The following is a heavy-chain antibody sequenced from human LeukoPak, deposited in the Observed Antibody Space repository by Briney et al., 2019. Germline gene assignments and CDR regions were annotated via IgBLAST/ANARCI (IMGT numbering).Heavy chain of an antibody. V-gene: IGHV3-7*01. D-gene: IGHD1-26*01. Sequence: QSGGSLRFSCAASGFTFSSYWMSWVRQAPGKGLEWVANIKQDGSDKYYADSVKGRFTISRDNSKNTLYLQMNSLRAEDTAVYYCAILPFGELLKYYFDYWGQGTLVTVSS. J-gene: IGHJ4*02. CDR2: IKQDGSDK. CDR3: AILPFGELLKYYFDY. CDR1: GFTFSSYW.